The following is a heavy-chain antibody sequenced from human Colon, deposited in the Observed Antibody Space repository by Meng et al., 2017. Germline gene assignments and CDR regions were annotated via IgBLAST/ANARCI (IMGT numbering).Heavy chain of an antibody. CDR2: GST. CDR3: ARDNWGSLDY. Sequence: QSSCPGLVRPSETLSLTCTVSGASVSDTSYAWSLIRQPPGKGLEWIGYGSTNHNPSLKSRVTISVDTSKNQFSLTLNSVTAADTAVYYCARDNWGSLDYWGQGTLVTVST. D-gene: IGHD7-27*01. V-gene: IGHV4-61*01. CDR1: GASVSDTSYA. J-gene: IGHJ4*02.